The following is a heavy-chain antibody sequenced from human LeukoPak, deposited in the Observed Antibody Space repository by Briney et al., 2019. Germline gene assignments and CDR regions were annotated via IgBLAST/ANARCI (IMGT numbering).Heavy chain of an antibody. CDR3: AKRPSDYGDYVTYFDY. CDR1: GFSFISYG. J-gene: IGHJ4*02. D-gene: IGHD4-17*01. CDR2: ISDDGRNK. Sequence: GGSLRLSCAASGFSFISYGMHWVRQAPGKGLEWVGVISDDGRNKKYADSVKGRFTISRDNSEDTLYLQMNSLRDEDTAVYYCAKRPSDYGDYVTYFDYWGQGTLVTASS. V-gene: IGHV3-30*18.